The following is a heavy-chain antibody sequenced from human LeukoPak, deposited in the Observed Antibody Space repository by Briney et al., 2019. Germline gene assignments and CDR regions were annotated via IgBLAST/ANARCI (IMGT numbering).Heavy chain of an antibody. CDR1: GFTFSSYE. CDR2: ISSSGSTI. V-gene: IGHV3-48*03. D-gene: IGHD2-15*01. CDR3: AQNGDRGAYCTGGTCYPYFYYYMDV. Sequence: GGSLRLSCAASGFTFSSYEMNWVRQAPGKGLEWVSYISSSGSTIYYADSVKGRFTISRDNAKNSLYLQMNSLRAEDTAIYYCAQNGDRGAYCTGGTCYPYFYYYMDVWGKGTTVTI. J-gene: IGHJ6*03.